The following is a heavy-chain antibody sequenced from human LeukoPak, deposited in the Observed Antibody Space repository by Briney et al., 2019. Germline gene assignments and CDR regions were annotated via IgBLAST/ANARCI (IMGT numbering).Heavy chain of an antibody. CDR2: ISYDGSNK. CDR1: GFTFSSYA. V-gene: IGHV3-30*03. CDR3: AHGAVAGSEEGVNWFDP. D-gene: IGHD6-19*01. J-gene: IGHJ5*02. Sequence: PGGSLRLSCAASGFTFSSYAMSWVRQAPGKGLEWVAVISYDGSNKYYADSMKGRFTISRDNSKNTLYLQMNSLRAEDTAVYYCAHGAVAGSEEGVNWFDPWGQGTLVTVSS.